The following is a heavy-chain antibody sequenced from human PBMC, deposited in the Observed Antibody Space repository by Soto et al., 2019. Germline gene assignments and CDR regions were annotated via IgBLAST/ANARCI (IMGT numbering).Heavy chain of an antibody. CDR1: GYTFTGYY. CDR2: INPNSGGT. Sequence: ASVKFSCKASGYTFTGYYMHWVRQAPGQGLEWMGWINPNSGGTNYAQKFQGRVTMTRDTSISTAYMELSRLRSDDTAVYYCARDHVGCSSTSCHPYNWFDPWGQGTLVTVSS. CDR3: ARDHVGCSSTSCHPYNWFDP. V-gene: IGHV1-2*02. D-gene: IGHD2-2*01. J-gene: IGHJ5*02.